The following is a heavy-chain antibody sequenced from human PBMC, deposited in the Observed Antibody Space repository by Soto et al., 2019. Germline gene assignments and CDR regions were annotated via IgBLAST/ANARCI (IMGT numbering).Heavy chain of an antibody. V-gene: IGHV1-18*01. J-gene: IGHJ4*02. CDR3: AAGGGGSRY. Sequence: ASVKVSCKTSGYTFTNFGLSWVRQAPGQGLEWMGWISTYNGDTKYAPKLQGRVTITKDTSANTAYMELTSLNSADTAVYYCAAGGGGSRYWGQGTLVTVSS. CDR2: ISTYNGDT. D-gene: IGHD2-15*01. CDR1: GYTFTNFG.